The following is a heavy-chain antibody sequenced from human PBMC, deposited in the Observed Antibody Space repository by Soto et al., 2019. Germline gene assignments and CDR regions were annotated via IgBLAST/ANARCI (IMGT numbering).Heavy chain of an antibody. CDR1: GYTFTSYD. J-gene: IGHJ4*02. V-gene: IGHV1-8*01. Sequence: QVQLVQSGAEVKKPGASVKVSCKASGYTFTSYDINWVQQATGQGLEWMGWMNPNSGNTGYAQKFQGRVTIXXNTSISTAYMELSSLRSEDTAVYYSASQKVDASDYWGQGTLVTVSS. D-gene: IGHD2-15*01. CDR3: ASQKVDASDY. CDR2: MNPNSGNT.